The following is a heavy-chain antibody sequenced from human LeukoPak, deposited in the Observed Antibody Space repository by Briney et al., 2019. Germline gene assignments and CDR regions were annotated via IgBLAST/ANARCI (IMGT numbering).Heavy chain of an antibody. J-gene: IGHJ1*01. CDR2: ISSSSSYI. CDR3: ASEWELLPEYFQH. Sequence: GGSLRLSCAASGFTFSSCSMNWVRQAPGKGLEWVSSISSSSSYIYYADSVKGRFTISRDNAKNSLYLQMNSLRAEDTAVYYCASEWELLPEYFQHWGQGTLVTVSS. D-gene: IGHD1-26*01. CDR1: GFTFSSCS. V-gene: IGHV3-21*01.